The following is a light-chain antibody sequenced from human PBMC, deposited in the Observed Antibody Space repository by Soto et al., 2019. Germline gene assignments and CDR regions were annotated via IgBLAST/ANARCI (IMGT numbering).Light chain of an antibody. J-gene: IGLJ3*02. V-gene: IGLV2-14*01. CDR3: SSYTSSSTYWV. CDR2: DVS. CDR1: SSDVGGYNY. Sequence: QSALTQPASVSGSPGQSITISCTGTSSDVGGYNYVSWYQQHPGKAPKLMIYDVSNRPSGVSNRFSGSKSGNTASLTISGLPAEDEADYYCSSYTSSSTYWVFGGGTKLTVL.